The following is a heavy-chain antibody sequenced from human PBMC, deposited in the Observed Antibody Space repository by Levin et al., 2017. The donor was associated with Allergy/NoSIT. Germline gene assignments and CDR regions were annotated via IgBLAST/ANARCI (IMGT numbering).Heavy chain of an antibody. V-gene: IGHV3-74*01. CDR2: ISSDGSDT. CDR3: ARRTGTAATSYYFDY. J-gene: IGHJ4*02. D-gene: IGHD6-25*01. CDR1: GFTFSSSW. Sequence: LTGGSLRLSCVASGFTFSSSWMHWVRQVPGKGLVWVSLISSDGSDTRYADSVKGRFTISRDNAKNTVYLQMNSLRAEDAAVYYCARRTGTAATSYYFDYWGQGTLVTVSS.